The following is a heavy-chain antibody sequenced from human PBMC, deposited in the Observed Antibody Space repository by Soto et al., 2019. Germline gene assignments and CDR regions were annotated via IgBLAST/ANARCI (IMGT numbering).Heavy chain of an antibody. Sequence: QVQLVESGGGVVQPGRSLRLSCAASEFTFSSYAMHWVRQAPGKGLEWVAVISYDGSNKYYADSVKGRFTISRDNSKNTLYLQMNSLRAEDTAVYYCARELTTVTTNWFDPWGQGTLVTVSS. J-gene: IGHJ5*02. V-gene: IGHV3-30-3*01. CDR3: ARELTTVTTNWFDP. CDR2: ISYDGSNK. CDR1: EFTFSSYA. D-gene: IGHD4-17*01.